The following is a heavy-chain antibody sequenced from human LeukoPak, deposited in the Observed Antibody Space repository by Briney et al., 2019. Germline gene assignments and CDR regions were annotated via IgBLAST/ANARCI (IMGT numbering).Heavy chain of an antibody. D-gene: IGHD2/OR15-2a*01. CDR3: AKGVIIGSNWFDP. CDR2: VYHSGTT. CDR1: GGSIGTYY. J-gene: IGHJ5*02. Sequence: PSETLSLTCTVSGGSIGTYYWSWIRQPPGKGLEWIGYVYHSGTTDYNPSLKNRVSISVDTSKNQYSLNLRSVTAADTAVYYYAKGVIIGSNWFDPWGQGILVTVSS. V-gene: IGHV4-59*01.